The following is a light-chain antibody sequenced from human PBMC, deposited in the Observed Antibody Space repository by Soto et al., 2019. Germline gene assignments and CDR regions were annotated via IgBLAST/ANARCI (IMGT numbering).Light chain of an antibody. J-gene: IGLJ1*01. V-gene: IGLV2-14*01. CDR1: SSDIGGYNY. CDR2: EVT. CDR3: SSYTSNNTLV. Sequence: QSALTQPASVSGSPGQSITISCTGTSSDIGGYNYVSWYQHHPGKAPQLMIYEVTNRPSGVSNRFSASKSGNTASLTISGLQAEDEADYYCSSYTSNNTLVFGTGTKLTVL.